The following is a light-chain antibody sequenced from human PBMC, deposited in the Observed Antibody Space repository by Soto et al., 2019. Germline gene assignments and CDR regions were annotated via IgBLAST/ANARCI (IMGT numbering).Light chain of an antibody. CDR1: SGSIASNY. V-gene: IGLV6-57*02. CDR3: QSYDSSNHRVV. Sequence: NFMLTQSHSVSESTGKTVTISCTGSSGSIASNYVQWYQQRPGSAPTTVIYEDNQRPSGVPDRFSGSIDSSSNSASLTISGLKTEDEADYYCQSYDSSNHRVVFGGGTKLTVL. J-gene: IGLJ2*01. CDR2: EDN.